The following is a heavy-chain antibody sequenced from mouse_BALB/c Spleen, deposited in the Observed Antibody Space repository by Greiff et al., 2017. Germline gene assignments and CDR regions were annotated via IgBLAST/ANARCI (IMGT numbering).Heavy chain of an antibody. CDR1: GFSLSTSGMG. Sequence: QVTLKESGPGILQPSQTLSLTCSFSGFSLSTSGMGVSWIRQPSGKGLEWLAHIYWDDDKRYNPSLKSRLTISKDTSSNQVFLKITSVDTADTATYYCARRAEGYDLAWFAYWGQGTLVTVSA. D-gene: IGHD2-14*01. CDR3: ARRAEGYDLAWFAY. CDR2: IYWDDDK. J-gene: IGHJ3*01. V-gene: IGHV8-12*01.